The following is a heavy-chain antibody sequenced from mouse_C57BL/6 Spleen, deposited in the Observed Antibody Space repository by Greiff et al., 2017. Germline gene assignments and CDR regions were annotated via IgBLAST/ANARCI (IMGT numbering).Heavy chain of an antibody. CDR1: GYSFTGYY. Sequence: VQLQQSGPELVKPGASVKISCKASGYSFTGYYMNWVKQSPEKSLEWIGEINPSTGGTTYNQKFKAKATLTVDKSSSTAYMQLKSLTSEDSAVYYCARGLRTSDVWGTGTTVTVSS. J-gene: IGHJ1*03. D-gene: IGHD2-4*01. CDR3: ARGLRTSDV. V-gene: IGHV1-42*01. CDR2: INPSTGGT.